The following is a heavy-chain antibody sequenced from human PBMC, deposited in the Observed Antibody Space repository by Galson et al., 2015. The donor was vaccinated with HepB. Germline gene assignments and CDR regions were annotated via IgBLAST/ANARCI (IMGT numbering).Heavy chain of an antibody. Sequence: SLRLSCAASGFTFSDYFMNWIRQAPGKGLEWVSYISISTSNTNYAESVKGRFTISRDNAKNSLYLQMNGLRAEDTAVYYCARERVRRGFCSGGSCYNMDVWGQGTTVTVSS. CDR3: ARERVRRGFCSGGSCYNMDV. J-gene: IGHJ6*02. CDR2: ISISTSNT. V-gene: IGHV3-11*06. CDR1: GFTFSDYF. D-gene: IGHD2-15*01.